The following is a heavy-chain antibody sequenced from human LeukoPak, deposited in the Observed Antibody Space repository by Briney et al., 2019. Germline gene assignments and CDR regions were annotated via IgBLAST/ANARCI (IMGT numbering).Heavy chain of an antibody. Sequence: GGSLRLSCAASGFTFSSYEMNWVRQAPGKGLEWVSYISSSGSTIYYADSVKGRFTISRDNAKNSLYLQMNSLRVEDTAVYYCARSTGAWFDPWGQGTLVTVSS. CDR2: ISSSGSTI. CDR1: GFTFSSYE. D-gene: IGHD1-26*01. J-gene: IGHJ5*02. V-gene: IGHV3-48*03. CDR3: ARSTGAWFDP.